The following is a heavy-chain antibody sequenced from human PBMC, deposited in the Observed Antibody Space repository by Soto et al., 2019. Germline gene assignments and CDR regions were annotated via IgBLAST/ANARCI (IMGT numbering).Heavy chain of an antibody. CDR2: IYYSGST. J-gene: IGHJ6*02. D-gene: IGHD1-7*01. CDR1: GGSISSYY. V-gene: IGHV4-59*01. Sequence: SETLSLTCTVSGGSISSYYWSWIRQPPGKGLEWIGYIYYSGSTNYNPSLKSRVTISVDTSKNQFSLKLSSVTAADTAVYYCARGEDNWNYGGYYYYGMDVWGQGTTVTVSS. CDR3: ARGEDNWNYGGYYYYGMDV.